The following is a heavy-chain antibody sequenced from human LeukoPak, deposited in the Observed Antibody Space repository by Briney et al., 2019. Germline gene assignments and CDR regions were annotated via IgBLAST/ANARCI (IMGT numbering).Heavy chain of an antibody. J-gene: IGHJ4*02. D-gene: IGHD5-24*01. Sequence: GGSLRLSCAASGFTFSSYAMSWVRQAPGKGLEWVSAISGSGGSTYYADSVKGRFTISRDNSKNTLYLQMNSLRAEDTAVYYCAKRSTRWLQLTGGCFDYWGQGTLVTVSS. CDR3: AKRSTRWLQLTGGCFDY. V-gene: IGHV3-23*01. CDR1: GFTFSSYA. CDR2: ISGSGGST.